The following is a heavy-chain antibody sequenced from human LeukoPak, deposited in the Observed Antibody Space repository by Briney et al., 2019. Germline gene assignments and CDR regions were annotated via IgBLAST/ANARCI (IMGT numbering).Heavy chain of an antibody. D-gene: IGHD3-3*01. CDR2: INHDESN. CDR3: ATVGDLFGAHRVRRLPPDYYYMDV. V-gene: IGHV4-34*01. J-gene: IGHJ6*03. CDR1: GVSITDYF. Sequence: IPSETLSLTCALSGVSITDYFYNWVRQPPGKGLEWVGEINHDESNTYNPDRKSRVIISIDTSKNQFSLKLSSVTAADTAVYYSATVGDLFGAHRVRRLPPDYYYMDVWGKGTTVTVSS.